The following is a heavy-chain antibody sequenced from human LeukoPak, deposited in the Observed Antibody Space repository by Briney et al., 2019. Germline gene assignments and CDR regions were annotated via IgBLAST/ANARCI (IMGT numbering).Heavy chain of an antibody. Sequence: GGSLRLSCAASGFTFSGYGMHWVRQAPGKGLEWVAFIRYDGSNKYYADSVKGRFTISRDNSKNTLYLQMNSLGAEDTAVYYCAKDDHYDFWSGHDYWGQGTLVTVSS. CDR2: IRYDGSNK. V-gene: IGHV3-30*02. CDR1: GFTFSGYG. CDR3: AKDDHYDFWSGHDY. D-gene: IGHD3-3*01. J-gene: IGHJ4*02.